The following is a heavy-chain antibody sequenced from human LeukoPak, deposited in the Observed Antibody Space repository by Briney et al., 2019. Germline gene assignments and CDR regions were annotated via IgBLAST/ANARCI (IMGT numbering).Heavy chain of an antibody. CDR1: GGSISSYY. CDR3: ARGVSYYDSSGYYNEYFQH. J-gene: IGHJ1*01. V-gene: IGHV4-59*08. CDR2: IYYSGST. D-gene: IGHD3-22*01. Sequence: SSETLSLTCTVSGGSISSYYWSWIRQPPGKGLEWIGYIYYSGSTNYNPSLKSRVTISVDTYKNQFSLKLSSLTAADTAVYYCARGVSYYDSSGYYNEYFQHWGQGTLVTVSS.